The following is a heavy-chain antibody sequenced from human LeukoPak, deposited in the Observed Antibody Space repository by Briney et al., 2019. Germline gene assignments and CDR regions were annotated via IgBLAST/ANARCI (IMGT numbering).Heavy chain of an antibody. J-gene: IGHJ4*02. Sequence: GGSLRLSCAASGFTFGDYAMHWVRQAPGKGLEWVSGISWNSGSIGYADSVKGRFTISRDNAKNSLYLQMNSLRAEDTALYYCAKSLEGIVATTVFDYWGQGTLVTVSS. V-gene: IGHV3-9*01. CDR3: AKSLEGIVATTVFDY. CDR2: ISWNSGSI. D-gene: IGHD5-12*01. CDR1: GFTFGDYA.